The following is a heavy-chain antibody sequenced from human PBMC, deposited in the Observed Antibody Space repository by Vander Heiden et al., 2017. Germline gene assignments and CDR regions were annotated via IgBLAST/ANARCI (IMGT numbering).Heavy chain of an antibody. D-gene: IGHD2-2*01. CDR2: ITYAGSNK. J-gene: IGHJ4*02. CDR1: GLTFSSSA. CDR3: ARDEDYAYYFDY. V-gene: IGHV3-30*01. Sequence: QVQLVESGGGVVQPGRSLRLSCAASGLTFSSSAMHGVRQAPGKGLEWVAVITYAGSNKYYADSVTGRFTISRDNSKNTLYLQMNSLRVEDTAVYYCARDEDYAYYFDYWGQGTLVTVSS.